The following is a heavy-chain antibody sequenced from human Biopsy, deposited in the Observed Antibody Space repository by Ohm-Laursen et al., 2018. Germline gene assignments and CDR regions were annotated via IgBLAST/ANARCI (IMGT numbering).Heavy chain of an antibody. CDR2: IFYRGST. CDR1: GGSIGNNNYY. CDR3: ARDYDTSGYYYVS. J-gene: IGHJ5*02. Sequence: GTLSLTCTVSGGSIGNNNYYWGWIRQPPGKGLEWIGSIFYRGSTHYKPSLKSRVNISVDTSKNHFSLKLNSVTAADTAVYYCARDYDTSGYYYVSWGQGTLVTVS. D-gene: IGHD3-22*01. V-gene: IGHV4-39*02.